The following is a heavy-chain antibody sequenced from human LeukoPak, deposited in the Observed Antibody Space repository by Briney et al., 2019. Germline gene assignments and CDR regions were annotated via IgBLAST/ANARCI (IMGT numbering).Heavy chain of an antibody. J-gene: IGHJ4*02. Sequence: ASVKVSCKASGYTFTNYYLHWVRQAPGQGLEWMGIINPSDGSTTYAQKFQGRVTMTRDTSTSTVYMELSSLRSEDTAVYYCAGEDEWYQLLGWGQGTLVTVSS. CDR3: AGEDEWYQLLG. CDR1: GYTFTNYY. CDR2: INPSDGST. V-gene: IGHV1-46*01. D-gene: IGHD2-2*01.